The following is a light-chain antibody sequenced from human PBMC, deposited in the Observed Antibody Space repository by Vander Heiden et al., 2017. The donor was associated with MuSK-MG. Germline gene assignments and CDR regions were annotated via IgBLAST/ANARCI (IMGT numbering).Light chain of an antibody. CDR3: QQDCSSLS. CDR1: QSLRNTY. Sequence: EIVLTQSTGTLSLSPGERATLSCRASQSLRNTYLAWYQQKPGQAPRLLIYGASNRADGIPDRFTGSGSGTDFTLTMRRLEPQDIAVYYCQQDCSSLSFG. CDR2: GAS. J-gene: IGKJ5*01. V-gene: IGKV3-20*01.